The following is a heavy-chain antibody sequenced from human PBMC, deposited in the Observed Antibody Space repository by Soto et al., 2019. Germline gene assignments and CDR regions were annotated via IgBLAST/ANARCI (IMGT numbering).Heavy chain of an antibody. CDR1: GYTFTSYG. CDR2: ISAYNGNT. J-gene: IGHJ4*02. Sequence: QVQLVQSGAEVKKPGASVKVSCKASGYTFTSYGINWVRQAPGQGLEWMGWISAYNGNTTYAQNLQGRVTMSTDTSTSTAYMELRSLRSDDTAVYYFARGERYSSGWYGGYWGQGTLVTVSS. D-gene: IGHD6-19*01. V-gene: IGHV1-18*04. CDR3: ARGERYSSGWYGGY.